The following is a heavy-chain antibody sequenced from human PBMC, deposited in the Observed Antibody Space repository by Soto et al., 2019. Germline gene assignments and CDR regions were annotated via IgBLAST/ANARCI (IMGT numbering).Heavy chain of an antibody. Sequence: SETLSLTCAVYGGSFSGYYWIWIRQPPGKGLEWIGEINHSGSTNYNPSLKSRVTISVDTSKNQFSLKLSSVTAADTAVYYCASAPRESSSSNYYYYGMDVWGQGTTVTVSS. CDR2: INHSGST. V-gene: IGHV4-34*01. J-gene: IGHJ6*02. D-gene: IGHD6-6*01. CDR3: ASAPRESSSSNYYYYGMDV. CDR1: GGSFSGYY.